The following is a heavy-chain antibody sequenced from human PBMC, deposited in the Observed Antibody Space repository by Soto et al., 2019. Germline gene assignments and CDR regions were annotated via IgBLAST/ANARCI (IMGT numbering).Heavy chain of an antibody. J-gene: IGHJ3*02. CDR1: GFTFSSYD. D-gene: IGHD3-10*01. CDR2: IGTAGDT. V-gene: IGHV3-13*01. CDR3: ARSYGSGSYYNDENAFDI. Sequence: GGSLRLSCAASGFTFSSYDMHWVRQATGKGLEWVSAIGTAGDTYYPGSVKGRFTISRENAKNSLYLQMNSLRAGDTAVYYCARSYGSGSYYNDENAFDIWGQGTMVTVSS.